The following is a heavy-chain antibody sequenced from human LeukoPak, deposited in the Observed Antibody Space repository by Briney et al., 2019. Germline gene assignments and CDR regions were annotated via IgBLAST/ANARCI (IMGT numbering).Heavy chain of an antibody. Sequence: GASVKVFCKASGYTFTSYGISWVRQAPGQGLEWMGWISAYNGNTNYAQKLQGRVTMTTDTSTSTAYMELRSLRSDDTAVYYCARGNYYGSGSYIGWFDPWGQGTLVTVSS. CDR3: ARGNYYGSGSYIGWFDP. V-gene: IGHV1-18*01. CDR1: GYTFTSYG. D-gene: IGHD3-10*01. CDR2: ISAYNGNT. J-gene: IGHJ5*02.